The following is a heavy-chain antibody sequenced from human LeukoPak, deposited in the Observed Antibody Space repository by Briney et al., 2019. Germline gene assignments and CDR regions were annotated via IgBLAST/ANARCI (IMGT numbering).Heavy chain of an antibody. V-gene: IGHV4-34*01. Sequence: PSETLSLTCAVYVGSFSGYYWGGIRQPPSEGREWIGESNHSGSTNYNPSRHSGVTISVDAYKTQYYLQLSSVTAADTAVHYCGRGPYYASSGYYIDAFDIWGQGTMVTVSS. J-gene: IGHJ3*02. CDR3: GRGPYYASSGYYIDAFDI. CDR1: VGSFSGYY. CDR2: SNHSGST. D-gene: IGHD3-22*01.